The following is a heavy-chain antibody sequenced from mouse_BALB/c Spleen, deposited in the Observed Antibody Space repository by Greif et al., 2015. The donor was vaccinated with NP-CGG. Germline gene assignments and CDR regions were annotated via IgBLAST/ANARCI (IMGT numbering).Heavy chain of an antibody. CDR1: GFTFSSFG. CDR3: ARRDYYGSFDY. Sequence: DVMLVESGGGLVQPGGSRKLSCAASGFTFSSFGMHWVRQAPEKGLEWVAYISSGSSTIYYADTVKGRFTISRDNPKNTLFLQMTSLRSEDTAMYYCARRDYYGSFDYWGQGTTLTVSS. CDR2: ISSGSSTI. D-gene: IGHD1-1*01. V-gene: IGHV5-17*02. J-gene: IGHJ2*01.